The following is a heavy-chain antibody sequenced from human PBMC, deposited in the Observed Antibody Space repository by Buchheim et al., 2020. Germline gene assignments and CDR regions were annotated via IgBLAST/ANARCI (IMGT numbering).Heavy chain of an antibody. Sequence: QVPLQQWGAGLLKPSETLSLTCAVYGGSFSGYYWSWIRQPPGKGLEWIGEINHSGSTNYNPSLKSRVTISVDTSKNQLSLKLSSVTAADTAVYYCATRALSGDCSSTSCYPDFDYWGQGTL. J-gene: IGHJ4*02. CDR2: INHSGST. CDR3: ATRALSGDCSSTSCYPDFDY. V-gene: IGHV4-34*01. CDR1: GGSFSGYY. D-gene: IGHD2-2*01.